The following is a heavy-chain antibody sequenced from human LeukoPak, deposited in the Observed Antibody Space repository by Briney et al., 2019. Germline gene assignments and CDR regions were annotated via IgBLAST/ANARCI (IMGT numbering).Heavy chain of an antibody. D-gene: IGHD5-18*01. Sequence: ASVKVSCKASGGTFSSYAISWVGQAPGQGLEWMGIINPSGGSTSYAQKFQGRVTMTRDTSTSTVYMELSSLRSEDTAVYYCATNEDRGYSYGYSYWGQGTLVTVSS. CDR2: INPSGGST. CDR3: ATNEDRGYSYGYSY. V-gene: IGHV1-46*01. J-gene: IGHJ4*02. CDR1: GGTFSSYA.